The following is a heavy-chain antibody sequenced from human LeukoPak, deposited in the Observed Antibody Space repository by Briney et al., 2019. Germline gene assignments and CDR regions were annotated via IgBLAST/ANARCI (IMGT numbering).Heavy chain of an antibody. J-gene: IGHJ4*02. CDR1: GSTFSSHA. CDR2: ISGDGGIT. V-gene: IGHV3-23*01. CDR3: AKGSGGSSYSALTI. D-gene: IGHD2-15*01. Sequence: GGSLRLSCAASGSTFSSHAMSWVRQAPGKGLEWVSIISGDGGITYYADSVKGRFTISRDNSKNTLYLQMNSLRAEDTAVYYCAKGSGGSSYSALTIWGQGTLVTVSS.